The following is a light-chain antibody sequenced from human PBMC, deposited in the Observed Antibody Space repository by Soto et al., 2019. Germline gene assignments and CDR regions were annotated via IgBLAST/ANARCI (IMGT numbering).Light chain of an antibody. V-gene: IGKV3-15*01. CDR1: QSLSRN. CDR3: QHYNDWPPAFT. Sequence: EILMTQSPATLSVSPGERATLSCRASQSLSRNLAWYQQKPGQAPRLLIYGASTRASGIPARFSGVGSGTEFTLTFSSLQSEDFALYYCQHYNDWPPAFTFGPGTKVDL. J-gene: IGKJ3*01. CDR2: GAS.